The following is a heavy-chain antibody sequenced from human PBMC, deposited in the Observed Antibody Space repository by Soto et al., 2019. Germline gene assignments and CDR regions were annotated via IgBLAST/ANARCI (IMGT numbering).Heavy chain of an antibody. D-gene: IGHD2-2*01. CDR3: AQTASCPNCDYYYYGMDV. CDR2: IYWNDDK. CDR1: GFSLSTSGVG. Sequence: SGPTLVKPTQTLTLTCTFSGFSLSTSGVGVGWIRQPPGKALEWLALIYWNDDKRYSPSLKSRLTITKDTSKNQVVLTMTNMDPVDTATYYCAQTASCPNCDYYYYGMDVWGQGTTVTVSS. J-gene: IGHJ6*02. V-gene: IGHV2-5*01.